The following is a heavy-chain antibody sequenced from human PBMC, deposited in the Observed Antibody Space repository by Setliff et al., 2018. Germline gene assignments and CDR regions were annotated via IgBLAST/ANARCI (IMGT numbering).Heavy chain of an antibody. CDR3: ARCITIFGVVIPNAFDY. Sequence: SGPTLVNPTQTLTLTCTFPGFSLSTSGVGVGWIRQPPGKALEWLALIYWDDDKRYSPSLKSRLTITKDTSKNRVVLTMTNMDPVDTATYYCARCITIFGVVIPNAFDYWGQGTLVTVSS. J-gene: IGHJ4*02. CDR1: GFSLSTSGVG. V-gene: IGHV2-5*02. D-gene: IGHD3-3*01. CDR2: IYWDDDK.